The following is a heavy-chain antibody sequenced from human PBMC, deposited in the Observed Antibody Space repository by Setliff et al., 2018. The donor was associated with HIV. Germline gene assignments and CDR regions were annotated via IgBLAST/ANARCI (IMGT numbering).Heavy chain of an antibody. CDR3: ARPRRVRSRAWYWFDI. D-gene: IGHD6-19*01. CDR2: IYQSGSI. Sequence: NPSETLSLTCAASGYSINSGFSRAWIRQPPGQGPQWIGSIYQSGSIYYNPSLQSRVTISVDSSKNQFSLNLFSVTAADTAVYYCARPRRVRSRAWYWFDIWGQGTLVTGSS. J-gene: IGHJ5*02. V-gene: IGHV4-38-2*01. CDR1: GYSINSGFS.